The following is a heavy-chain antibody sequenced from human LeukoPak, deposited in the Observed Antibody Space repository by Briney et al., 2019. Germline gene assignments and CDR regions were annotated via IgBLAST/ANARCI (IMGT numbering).Heavy chain of an antibody. J-gene: IGHJ5*02. CDR2: IIPILGIA. V-gene: IGHV1-69*04. D-gene: IGHD3-10*01. CDR3: ARDRLPMVRGVISSNWFDP. CDR1: RGTFSSYA. Sequence: SVKVSCKASRGTFSSYAISWVRQAPGQGLEWMGRIIPILGIANYAQKFQGRVTITADKSTSTAYMELSSLRSEDTAVYYCARDRLPMVRGVISSNWFDPWGQGTLVTVSS.